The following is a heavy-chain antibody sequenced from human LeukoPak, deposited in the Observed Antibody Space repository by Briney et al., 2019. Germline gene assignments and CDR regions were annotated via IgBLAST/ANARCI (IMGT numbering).Heavy chain of an antibody. V-gene: IGHV4-39*01. D-gene: IGHD3-16*01. CDR1: GGSISSSSYY. J-gene: IGHJ4*02. CDR2: IFYSGIT. Sequence: PSETLSLTCTVSGGSISSSSYYWGWIRQPPGKGLEWIGSIFYSGITHYNPSLKSRVTISVDTSKNQFSLKLSSVTAADTAVYFCAGQKWGDLTFVDYWGQGTLVTVSS. CDR3: AGQKWGDLTFVDY.